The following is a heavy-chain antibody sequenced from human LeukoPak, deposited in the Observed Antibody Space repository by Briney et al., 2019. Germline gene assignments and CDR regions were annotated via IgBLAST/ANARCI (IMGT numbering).Heavy chain of an antibody. CDR2: INSDGSST. CDR1: GFTFSSSW. V-gene: IGHV3-74*01. CDR3: VREAEVVPTDIGVYYYYFMDV. Sequence: GGSLRLSCAASGFTFSSSWMHWVRQAPGKGLVWVSRINSDGSSTSYTDSVKGRFTISRDNAKNTLYLQANNLRAEDTAVYYCVREAEVVPTDIGVYYYYFMDVWGKGTPVTVSS. D-gene: IGHD3-22*01. J-gene: IGHJ6*03.